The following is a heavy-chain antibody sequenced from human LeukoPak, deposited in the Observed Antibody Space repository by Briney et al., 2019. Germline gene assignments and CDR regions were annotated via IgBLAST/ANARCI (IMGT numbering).Heavy chain of an antibody. CDR2: ISYDGSKT. Sequence: LPGGSLRLSCAASGFTFNIYAMHWVRQAPGKGLEWVAVISYDGSKTYYADSVKGRFTISRDNAKNTLFLQMNSLRAEDTAVYYCARANIEGGLDHWGQGTLVTVSS. J-gene: IGHJ4*02. CDR3: ARANIEGGLDH. V-gene: IGHV3-30-3*01. D-gene: IGHD5-12*01. CDR1: GFTFNIYA.